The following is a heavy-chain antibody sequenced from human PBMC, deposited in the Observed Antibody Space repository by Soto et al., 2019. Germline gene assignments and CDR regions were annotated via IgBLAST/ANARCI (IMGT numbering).Heavy chain of an antibody. V-gene: IGHV4-39*07. D-gene: IGHD7-27*01. Sequence: SETLSLTCTVSGGSISSSSYYWGWIRQPPGKGLEWIGSIYYSGSTYYNPSLKSRVTISVDTSKNQFSLKLSSVTAADTAVYYCARVTNWDYWYFDLWGRGTLVTVSS. CDR2: IYYSGST. CDR3: ARVTNWDYWYFDL. J-gene: IGHJ2*01. CDR1: GGSISSSSYY.